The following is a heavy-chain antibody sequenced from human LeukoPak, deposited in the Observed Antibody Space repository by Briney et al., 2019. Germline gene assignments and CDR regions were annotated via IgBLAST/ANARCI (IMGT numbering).Heavy chain of an antibody. V-gene: IGHV3-7*01. D-gene: IGHD3-16*01. CDR1: GFTVSNSW. CDR2: MNQDGSAK. J-gene: IGHJ6*02. Sequence: QSGGSLRLSCAASGFTVSNSWISWVRQAPGEGLEWVANMNQDGSAKDYMDSVKGLFTISRDNARNSLYLQMSSLSPEDTAVYYCATYTHWVAGDVWGQGTTVTVSS. CDR3: ATYTHWVAGDV.